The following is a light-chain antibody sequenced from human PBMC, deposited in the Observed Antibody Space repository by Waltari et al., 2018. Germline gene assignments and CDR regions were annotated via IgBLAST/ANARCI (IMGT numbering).Light chain of an antibody. CDR2: EVS. CDR1: GSGDS. CDR3: SSDAVSNNFYD. Sequence: QSALTQPPSASGSPGQSVTISSTGTGSGDSVSWYQQLPGKAPKLLIYEVSKRPSGVPDRFSGSKSGNTASLTVSGLQAEDEGDYYCSSDAVSNNFYDFGSGTKVTVL. V-gene: IGLV2-8*01. J-gene: IGLJ1*01.